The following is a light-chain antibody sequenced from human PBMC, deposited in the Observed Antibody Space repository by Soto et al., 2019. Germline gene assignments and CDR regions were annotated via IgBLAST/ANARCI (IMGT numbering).Light chain of an antibody. CDR1: QGVSSSY. J-gene: IGKJ2*01. CDR3: QHYDSSVFHT. V-gene: IGKV3-20*01. CDR2: GAS. Sequence: EVVLPPSPGTLSGCPVERSPLSFSALQGVSSSYLAWYQKKPVQAPRLLIYGASSRAIGIPDRFSGSGSGTDFTLTISRLEPQDFAVYYCQHYDSSVFHTCGKGTKGDIK.